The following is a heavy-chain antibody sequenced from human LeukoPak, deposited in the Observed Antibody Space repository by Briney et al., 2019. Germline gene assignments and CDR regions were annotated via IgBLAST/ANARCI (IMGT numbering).Heavy chain of an antibody. CDR2: ISGSGGST. J-gene: IGHJ4*02. Sequence: GGSLRLSCAASGFTFSSYAMSWVRQAPGKGLEWVSAISGSGGSTYYADSVKGRFTISRDNSKNTLYLQMNSLRAEDTAVYYCAKVGEGLLWFGELFPPYFDYWGQGTLVTVSS. CDR3: AKVGEGLLWFGELFPPYFDY. V-gene: IGHV3-23*01. D-gene: IGHD3-10*01. CDR1: GFTFSSYA.